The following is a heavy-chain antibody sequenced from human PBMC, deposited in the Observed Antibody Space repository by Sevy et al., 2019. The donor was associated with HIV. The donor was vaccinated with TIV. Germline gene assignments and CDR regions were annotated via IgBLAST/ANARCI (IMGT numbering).Heavy chain of an antibody. CDR3: ARLPLRGYGSSAGFDY. J-gene: IGHJ4*02. D-gene: IGHD6-6*01. V-gene: IGHV4-38-2*01. Sequence: SETLSLTCAVSGYSISSGYYWGWIRQPPGKGLEWIGGIYHSGSTYYNPSLKSRVTISVDTSKNQFSLRLSSVTAADTAVYYCARLPLRGYGSSAGFDYWGQGTLVTVSS. CDR2: IYHSGST. CDR1: GYSISSGYY.